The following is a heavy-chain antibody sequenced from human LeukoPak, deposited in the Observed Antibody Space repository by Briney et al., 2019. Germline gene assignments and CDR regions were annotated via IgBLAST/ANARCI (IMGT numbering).Heavy chain of an antibody. CDR2: IYHSGST. J-gene: IGHJ3*01. Sequence: PSETLSLTCAVSGGSISSNNWWSWVRQPPGKGLEWIGEIYHSGSTDYNPSLESRVTISVGKSKNQFSLKLSSVTAADTAVYYCARGFYGSGSYSSPGFHAFDVWGQGTMVTVSS. CDR1: GGSISSNNW. D-gene: IGHD3-10*01. V-gene: IGHV4-4*02. CDR3: ARGFYGSGSYSSPGFHAFDV.